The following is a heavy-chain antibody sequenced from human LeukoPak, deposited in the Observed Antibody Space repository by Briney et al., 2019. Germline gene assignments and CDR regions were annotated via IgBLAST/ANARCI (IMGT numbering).Heavy chain of an antibody. D-gene: IGHD2-2*01. V-gene: IGHV3-23*01. Sequence: GGPLRLSCAASGFTFSSYAMSWVRQAPGKGLEWVSAISGSGGSTYYADSVKGRFTISRDNSKNTLYLQMNSLRAEDTAVYYCAKSPSSTSYTYWGQGTLVTVSS. CDR1: GFTFSSYA. CDR3: AKSPSSTSYTY. CDR2: ISGSGGST. J-gene: IGHJ4*02.